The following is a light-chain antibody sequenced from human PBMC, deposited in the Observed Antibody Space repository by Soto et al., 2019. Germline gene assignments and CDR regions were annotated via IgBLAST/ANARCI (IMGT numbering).Light chain of an antibody. CDR2: GAS. J-gene: IGKJ2*01. CDR3: QQYDNWPYT. Sequence: EIVMTQSPATLAVSPGERDTLSCRASQSVSSNLAWYQQKPGQAPRLLIYGASTRATGIPARFSGSGSGTEFTLTISSLQSEDFAVYYCQQYDNWPYTFGQGT. CDR1: QSVSSN. V-gene: IGKV3-15*01.